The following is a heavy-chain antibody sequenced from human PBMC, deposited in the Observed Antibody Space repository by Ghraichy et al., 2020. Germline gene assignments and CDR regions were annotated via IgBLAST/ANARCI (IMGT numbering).Heavy chain of an antibody. Sequence: GGSLRLSCVASGFTFSDHYISWVRQTPEKGLEWVSYISGSGGAVYYADSVKGRFTISRDNTKNSLYLQMNSLTSEDTAIYYCAREMRGTKIVRGVPRHFDLWGRGTLVTVSS. J-gene: IGHJ2*01. D-gene: IGHD3-10*01. V-gene: IGHV3-11*01. CDR2: ISGSGGAV. CDR3: AREMRGTKIVRGVPRHFDL. CDR1: GFTFSDHY.